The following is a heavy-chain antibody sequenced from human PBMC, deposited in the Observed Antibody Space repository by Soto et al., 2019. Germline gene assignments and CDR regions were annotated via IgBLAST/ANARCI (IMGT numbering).Heavy chain of an antibody. CDR3: ARSQGSSTSLEIYYYYYYGMDV. CDR2: IIPISETT. CDR1: GGTFSSYA. Sequence: QVQLVQSGAEVKKPGSSVKVSCKASGGTFSSYAISWVRQAPGQGLEWMGGIIPISETTNYAQKFQGRVTITADESKSTAYMELSSLRSEDTAVYYGARSQGSSTSLEIYYYYYYGMDVWGQGTTVTVPS. D-gene: IGHD2-2*01. V-gene: IGHV1-69*01. J-gene: IGHJ6*02.